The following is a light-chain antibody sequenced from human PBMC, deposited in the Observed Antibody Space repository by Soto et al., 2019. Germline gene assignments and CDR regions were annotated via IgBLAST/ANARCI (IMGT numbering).Light chain of an antibody. Sequence: EIVLTQSPATLSLSPGERATLSCRASQSVGTYFAWYQQKPGQAPRLLIYDSSNRATGIPARFSGSGSGTDFTLNISSLEPEDFAVYYCQQRSDWPSTFGGVTKVEIK. CDR2: DSS. V-gene: IGKV3-11*01. CDR1: QSVGTY. CDR3: QQRSDWPST. J-gene: IGKJ4*01.